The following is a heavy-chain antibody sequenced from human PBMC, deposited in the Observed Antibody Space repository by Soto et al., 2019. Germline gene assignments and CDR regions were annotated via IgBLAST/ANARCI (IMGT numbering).Heavy chain of an antibody. CDR1: GFSFIDYA. J-gene: IGHJ5*02. CDR2: IGGRGGNA. CDR3: AKARHSGDFAGSYDS. Sequence: AGGSLRLSCAASGFSFIDYAINWVRQVPGRGLEYVAGIGGRGGNAFYADSMKGRFSISRDNSKNTVYLHMHNLRVDDSAMYYCAKARHSGDFAGSYDSWGQGXLVTVYS. V-gene: IGHV3-23*01. D-gene: IGHD2-21*02.